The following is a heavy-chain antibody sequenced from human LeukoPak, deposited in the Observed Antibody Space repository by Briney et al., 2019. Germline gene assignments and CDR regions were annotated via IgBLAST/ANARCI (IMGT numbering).Heavy chain of an antibody. CDR2: IYYSGST. CDR3: ARHVPGASGILRWFDP. Sequence: SSGTLSLTCTVSGGSISSSSYYWGWIRQPPGKGLEWIGSIYYSGSTYYNPSLKSRVTISVDTSKNQFSLKLSSVTAADTAVYYCARHVPGASGILRWFDPWGQGTLVTVSS. CDR1: GGSISSSSYY. D-gene: IGHD6-13*01. J-gene: IGHJ5*02. V-gene: IGHV4-39*01.